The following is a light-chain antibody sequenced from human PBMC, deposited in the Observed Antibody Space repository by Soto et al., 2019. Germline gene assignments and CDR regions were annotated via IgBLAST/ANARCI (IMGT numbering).Light chain of an antibody. CDR2: DVT. J-gene: IGLJ1*01. V-gene: IGLV2-11*01. CDR1: SSDVGGYSY. CDR3: CSYADTYTFV. Sequence: ALTQPRSVSGSPGQSVTISCTGTSSDVGGYSYVSWYQQHPGKAPKLMIFDVTKRPSGVPDRFSGSKSGNTASLTISGLQAEDEADYYCCSYADTYTFVFGTGTKVTVL.